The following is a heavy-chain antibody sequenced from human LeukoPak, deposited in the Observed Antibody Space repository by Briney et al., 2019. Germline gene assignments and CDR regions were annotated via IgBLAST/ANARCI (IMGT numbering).Heavy chain of an antibody. CDR2: INSDGSST. CDR1: GFTLRSYW. D-gene: IGHD3-10*01. J-gene: IGHJ4*02. CDR3: VREGYYGSGSYYFDY. V-gene: IGHV3-74*01. Sequence: GGSLRLSCAATGFTLRSYWMHWVRQARGKGRAWVSRINSDGSSTRHADSVKGRFTISRDNAKNTLYMQLNSLRADDTAVYYCVREGYYGSGSYYFDYWGQGTLVTVSS.